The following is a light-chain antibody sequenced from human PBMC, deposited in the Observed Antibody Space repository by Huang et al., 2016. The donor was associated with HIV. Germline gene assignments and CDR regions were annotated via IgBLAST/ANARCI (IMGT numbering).Light chain of an antibody. CDR1: QSVSSD. J-gene: IGKJ3*01. V-gene: IGKV3-15*01. CDR3: QQYNEWPT. CDR2: GAS. Sequence: EIVMTQSPATLSVSPGERVTLSCRASQSVSSDLAWYQQRPGQPPKLLIYGASTRATDTPARFSGSGSGTEFTLTISSLQSEDFAVYFCQQYNEWPTFGPGTKVDIK.